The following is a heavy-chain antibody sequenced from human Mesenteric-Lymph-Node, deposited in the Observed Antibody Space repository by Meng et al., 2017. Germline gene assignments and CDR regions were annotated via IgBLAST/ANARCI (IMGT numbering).Heavy chain of an antibody. Sequence: LRLSCTVSGGSISSGGYYWSWIRQHPGKGLEWIGYIYYSGSTYYNPSLKSRVTISVDTSKNQFSLKLSSVTAADTAVYYCASERSIAAAGLSAWGQGTLVTVSS. CDR1: GGSISSGGYY. CDR2: IYYSGST. J-gene: IGHJ5*02. V-gene: IGHV4-31*03. D-gene: IGHD6-13*01. CDR3: ASERSIAAAGLSA.